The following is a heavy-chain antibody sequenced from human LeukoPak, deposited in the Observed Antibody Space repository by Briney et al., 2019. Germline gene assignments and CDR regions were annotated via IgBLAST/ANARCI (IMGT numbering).Heavy chain of an antibody. CDR1: GGSISSGSYY. J-gene: IGHJ6*03. CDR2: IYTSGST. CDR3: ARDLAWFDYYYMDV. D-gene: IGHD3-10*01. Sequence: TSETLSLTCTVSGGSISSGSYYWSWIRQPAGKGLEWIGRIYTSGSTNYNPSLKSRVTISVDTSKNQFSLKLSSVTAADTAVYYCARDLAWFDYYYMDVWGKGTTVTVSS. V-gene: IGHV4-61*02.